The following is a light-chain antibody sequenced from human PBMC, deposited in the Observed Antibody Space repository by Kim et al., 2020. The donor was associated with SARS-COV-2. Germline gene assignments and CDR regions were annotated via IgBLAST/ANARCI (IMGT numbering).Light chain of an antibody. CDR1: QSVSSY. V-gene: IGKV3-20*01. Sequence: WSPGDRATLSCRARQSVSSYLAWYQQKPGQAPRLLIYGASSRATGIPDRFSGSGSGTDFTLTISRLEPEDFAVYYCQQYGSSPLYSFGQGTKLEI. J-gene: IGKJ2*03. CDR3: QQYGSSPLYS. CDR2: GAS.